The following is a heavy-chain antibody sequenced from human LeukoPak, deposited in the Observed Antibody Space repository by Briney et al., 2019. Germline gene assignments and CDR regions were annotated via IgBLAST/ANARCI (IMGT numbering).Heavy chain of an antibody. V-gene: IGHV1-69*01. CDR2: IIPIFGTA. D-gene: IGHD5-24*01. CDR3: AREEMATTYYYYGMDV. Sequence: GASVKVSCKASGGTFSSYAISRVRQAPGQGLEWMGGIIPIFGTANYAQKFQGRVTITADESTSTAYMELSSLRSEDTAVYYCAREEMATTYYYYGMDVWGQGTTVTVSS. J-gene: IGHJ6*02. CDR1: GGTFSSYA.